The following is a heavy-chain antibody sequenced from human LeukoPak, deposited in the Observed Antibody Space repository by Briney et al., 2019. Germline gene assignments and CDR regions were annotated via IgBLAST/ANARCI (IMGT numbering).Heavy chain of an antibody. V-gene: IGHV1-18*01. CDR2: SSAYNGNT. CDR1: GYTSTNYA. Sequence: ASVKVSCKASGYTSTNYAMNWVRQAPGQGLEWMGWSSAYNGNTELAQKFQGRVTLATDASTSTAYVELRSLTSDDTAVYFCARGGSRSRRGDDAFDIWGQGTMVTVSS. D-gene: IGHD3-10*01. CDR3: ARGGSRSRRGDDAFDI. J-gene: IGHJ3*02.